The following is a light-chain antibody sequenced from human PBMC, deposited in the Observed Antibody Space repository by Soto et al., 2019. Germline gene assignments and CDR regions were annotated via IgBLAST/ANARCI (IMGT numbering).Light chain of an antibody. CDR1: QSVSTY. J-gene: IGKJ4*01. V-gene: IGKV3-11*01. Sequence: EIVLTQSPATLSLSPGERATLSCRASQSVSTYLAWYQQKPGQAPRLLIYDASNRATGIPARFSGSGSGTDFTLTISTLEPEDFAVYYCQQLGSWPRGFGGGTKVEIK. CDR2: DAS. CDR3: QQLGSWPRG.